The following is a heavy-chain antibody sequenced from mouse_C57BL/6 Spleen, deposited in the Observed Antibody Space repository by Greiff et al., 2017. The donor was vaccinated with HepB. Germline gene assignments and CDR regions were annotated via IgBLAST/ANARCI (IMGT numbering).Heavy chain of an antibody. Sequence: QVQLQQPGTELVKPGASVKLSCKASGYTFTSYWMHWVKQRPGQGLEWIGNINPSNGGTNYNEKFKSKATLTVDKSSSTAYMQLSSLTSEDSAVYYCARGDYYGSSWDYAMDYWGQGTSVTVSS. V-gene: IGHV1-53*01. D-gene: IGHD1-1*01. CDR2: INPSNGGT. CDR1: GYTFTSYW. CDR3: ARGDYYGSSWDYAMDY. J-gene: IGHJ4*01.